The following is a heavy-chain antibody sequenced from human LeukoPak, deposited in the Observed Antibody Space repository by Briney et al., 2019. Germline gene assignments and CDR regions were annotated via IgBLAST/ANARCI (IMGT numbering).Heavy chain of an antibody. V-gene: IGHV4-59*01. CDR1: GGSISSYY. CDR3: ARGYTALASL. D-gene: IGHD5-18*01. J-gene: IGHJ4*02. CDR2: IYYSGNT. Sequence: SETLSLTCTVSGGSISSYYWSWIRQPPGRGLEWIGYIYYSGNTNYNPSLKSRVTISVDTSKNQFSLKLSSVTAADTAVYYCARGYTALASLWGQGTLVTVSS.